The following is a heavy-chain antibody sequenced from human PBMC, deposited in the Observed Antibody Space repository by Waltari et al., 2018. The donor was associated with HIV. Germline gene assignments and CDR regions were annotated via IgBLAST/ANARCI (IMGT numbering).Heavy chain of an antibody. CDR2: ISWNSGSI. CDR1: GFDFDDYD. CDR3: TTGRLPSSVRFDY. D-gene: IGHD6-6*01. V-gene: IGHV3-9*01. Sequence: EVNLVESGGGLVQPGRSLRLSCAASGFDFDDYDMDWVRQAPGKGLEWVSGISWNSGSIDYVDSVKRRFTISRDNGKNSLYLQMNSLRPEDTAFYYCTTGRLPSSVRFDYWGRGTLVTVSS. J-gene: IGHJ4*02.